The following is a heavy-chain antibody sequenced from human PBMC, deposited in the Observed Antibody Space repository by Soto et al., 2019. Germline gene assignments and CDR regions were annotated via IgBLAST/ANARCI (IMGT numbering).Heavy chain of an antibody. CDR2: ISAYNGNT. J-gene: IGHJ4*02. CDR1: GYTFTSYG. D-gene: IGHD2-2*01. V-gene: IGHV1-18*01. Sequence: ASVKVSCKASGYTFTSYGISWVRQAPGQGLEWMGWISAYNGNTNYAQKLQGRVTMTTDTSTSTAYMELRSLRSDDTAVYYCGTDRAPDIVLVPAALPSWGQGTLVNVSS. CDR3: GTDRAPDIVLVPAALPS.